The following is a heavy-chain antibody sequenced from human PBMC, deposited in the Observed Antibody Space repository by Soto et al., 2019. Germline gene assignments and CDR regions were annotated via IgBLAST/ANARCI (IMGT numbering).Heavy chain of an antibody. CDR3: ARALKFGQADY. CDR2: IYTSGST. J-gene: IGHJ4*02. V-gene: IGHV4-4*07. D-gene: IGHD3-10*01. CDR1: GGSISSYY. Sequence: PSETLSLTCTVSGGSISSYYWTWIRQPSGKGLEWIGRIYTSGSTNYNPSLKSRVTLSVDTSKNQFSLKLISVTAADTAVYYCARALKFGQADYWGQGSQVTVSS.